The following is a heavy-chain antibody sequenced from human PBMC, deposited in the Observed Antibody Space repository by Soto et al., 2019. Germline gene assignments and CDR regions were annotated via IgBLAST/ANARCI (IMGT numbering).Heavy chain of an antibody. J-gene: IGHJ6*02. Sequence: QVQLVESGGGVVQPGRSLRLSCAASGFTFSSYGMHWVRQAPGKGLEWVAVISYDGSNKYYADSVKGRFTISRDNSKNTLYLQMNSLRAEDTAVYYCAKDTVTTSWSYYGRDVWGQGTTVTVSS. D-gene: IGHD4-4*01. CDR2: ISYDGSNK. CDR3: AKDTVTTSWSYYGRDV. V-gene: IGHV3-30*18. CDR1: GFTFSSYG.